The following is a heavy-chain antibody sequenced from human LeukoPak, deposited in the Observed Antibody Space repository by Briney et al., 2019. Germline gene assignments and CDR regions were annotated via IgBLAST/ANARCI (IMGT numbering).Heavy chain of an antibody. Sequence: ASAKVSCKASGGTFSSYAISWVRQAPGQGLEWMGGIIPIFGTANYAQKFQGRVTITTDESTSTAYMELSSLRSEDTAVYYCARDTDGDGYNSENDAFDIWGQGTMVTVSS. CDR3: ARDTDGDGYNSENDAFDI. V-gene: IGHV1-69*05. J-gene: IGHJ3*02. CDR2: IIPIFGTA. CDR1: GGTFSSYA. D-gene: IGHD5-24*01.